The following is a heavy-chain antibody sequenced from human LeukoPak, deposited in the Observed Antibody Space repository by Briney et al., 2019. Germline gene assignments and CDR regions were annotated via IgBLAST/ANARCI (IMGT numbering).Heavy chain of an antibody. CDR3: ARGLSFINSDKAFDI. J-gene: IGHJ3*02. Sequence: GGSLRLSCAASGFTFSDYYMSWIRQAPGKGLEWVSYISSSGSTIYYADSVRGRFTISRDNAKNSLYLQMNSLRAEDTAVYYCARGLSFINSDKAFDIWGQGTMVTVSS. D-gene: IGHD3-10*01. CDR2: ISSSGSTI. CDR1: GFTFSDYY. V-gene: IGHV3-11*04.